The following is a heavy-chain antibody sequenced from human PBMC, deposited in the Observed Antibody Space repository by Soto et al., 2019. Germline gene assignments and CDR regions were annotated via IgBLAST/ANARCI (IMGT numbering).Heavy chain of an antibody. V-gene: IGHV4-31*03. CDR3: ARVFGFGGMDV. D-gene: IGHD3-10*01. Sequence: QVQLQESGPGLVKPSQTLSLTCTVSGGSISSGGYYWSWICQHPGKGLEWIGYIYYSESTYYNPSLKSRVTILVDTSKNQFALKLSSVTAADTAVYYCARVFGFGGMDVWGQGTTVTVSS. CDR2: IYYSEST. CDR1: GGSISSGGYY. J-gene: IGHJ6*02.